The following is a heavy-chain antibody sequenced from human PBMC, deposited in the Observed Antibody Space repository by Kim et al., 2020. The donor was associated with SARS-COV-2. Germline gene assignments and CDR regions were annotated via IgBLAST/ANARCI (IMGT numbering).Heavy chain of an antibody. Sequence: GGSLRLSCAASGLTFRNYGMHWVRQAPGKGLEWVADISYDGSVQYYGDSVEGRFTISRDNSKNRLYLQMNSLRVEDTAFYYCAKAPIAAVSGGKMWVDPWGQGTLVTV. D-gene: IGHD2-15*01. CDR2: ISYDGSVQ. CDR1: GLTFRNYG. J-gene: IGHJ5*02. CDR3: AKAPIAAVSGGKMWVDP. V-gene: IGHV3-30*18.